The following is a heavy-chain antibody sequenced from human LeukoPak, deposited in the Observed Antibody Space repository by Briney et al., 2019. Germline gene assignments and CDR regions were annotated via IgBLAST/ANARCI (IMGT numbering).Heavy chain of an antibody. CDR1: GGTFSSYA. D-gene: IGHD2-2*01. CDR3: ARGTPAPPMPDFDF. J-gene: IGHJ4*02. CDR2: ISAYDGNP. Sequence: ASVKVSCKASGGTFSSYAISWVRQTPGQRLEWMGSISAYDGNPTYAQKFQGRVTMNTDTSRSIAYLELRSLRSDDTAVYFCARGTPAPPMPDFDFWGQGTLVTVSS. V-gene: IGHV1-18*01.